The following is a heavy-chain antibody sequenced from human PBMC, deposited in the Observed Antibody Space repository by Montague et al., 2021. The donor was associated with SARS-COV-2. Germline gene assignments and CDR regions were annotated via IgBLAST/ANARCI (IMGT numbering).Heavy chain of an antibody. Sequence: SETLSLTCAVYGGSFSGYYWSWIRQPPGKGLEWIGEINHSGSTKYNPSLKSRVTISVDTSKNQFSLKLSSVTAADTAVYYCARGTKRVVTYDYDISGYASDYWGQGILVTVSS. J-gene: IGHJ4*02. CDR3: ARGTKRVVTYDYDISGYASDY. D-gene: IGHD3-22*01. CDR1: GGSFSGYY. CDR2: INHSGST. V-gene: IGHV4-34*01.